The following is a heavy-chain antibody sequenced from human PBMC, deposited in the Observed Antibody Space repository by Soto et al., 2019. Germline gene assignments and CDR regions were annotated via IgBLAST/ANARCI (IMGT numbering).Heavy chain of an antibody. V-gene: IGHV4-34*01. CDR3: ARTSRFDY. Sequence: SETLSLTCAVXGGSFSGYYWSWIRQPPGKGLEWIGEINHSGSTNYNPSLKSRVTISVDTSKSQFSLKLSSVTAADTAVYYCARTSRFDYWGQGTLVTVSS. J-gene: IGHJ4*02. CDR2: INHSGST. CDR1: GGSFSGYY. D-gene: IGHD6-6*01.